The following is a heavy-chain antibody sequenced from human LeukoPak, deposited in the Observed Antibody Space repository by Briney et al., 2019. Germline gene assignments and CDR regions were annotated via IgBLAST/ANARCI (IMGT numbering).Heavy chain of an antibody. CDR2: MNPNSGNT. V-gene: IGHV1-8*01. CDR1: GYTFTSCD. J-gene: IGHJ6*02. CDR3: ARAPGYSSGWYFYYYYYGMDV. Sequence: ASVKVSCKASGYTFTSCDINWVRQATGQGLEWMGWMNPNSGNTGYAQKFQGRVTMTRNTSISTAYMELSSLRSEDTAVYYCARAPGYSSGWYFYYYYYGMDVWGQGTTVTVSS. D-gene: IGHD6-19*01.